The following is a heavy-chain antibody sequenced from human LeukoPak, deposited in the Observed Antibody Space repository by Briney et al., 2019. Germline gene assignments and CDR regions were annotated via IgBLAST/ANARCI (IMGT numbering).Heavy chain of an antibody. J-gene: IGHJ4*02. CDR3: ARDLGGYNHLGY. V-gene: IGHV1-2*02. D-gene: IGHD5-24*01. CDR2: INPNSGGT. CDR1: GYTFTGYY. Sequence: ASVKVSCKASGYTFTGYYMHWVRQAPGQGLEWMGWINPNSGGTNYAQKFQGRVTMTRDASISTAYMELSRLRSDDTAVYSCARDLGGYNHLGYWGQGTLVTVSS.